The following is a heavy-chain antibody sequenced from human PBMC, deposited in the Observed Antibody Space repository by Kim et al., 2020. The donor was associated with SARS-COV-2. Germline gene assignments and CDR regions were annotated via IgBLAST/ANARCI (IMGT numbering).Heavy chain of an antibody. Sequence: SETLSLTCAVYGGSFSGYYWSWIRQPPGKGLEWIGEINHSGSTNYNPSLKSRVTISVDTSKNQFSLKLSSVTAADTAVYYCARDPHPPGYSSGWYGWFDP. CDR3: ARDPHPPGYSSGWYGWFDP. CDR2: INHSGST. D-gene: IGHD6-19*01. V-gene: IGHV4-34*01. CDR1: GGSFSGYY. J-gene: IGHJ5*02.